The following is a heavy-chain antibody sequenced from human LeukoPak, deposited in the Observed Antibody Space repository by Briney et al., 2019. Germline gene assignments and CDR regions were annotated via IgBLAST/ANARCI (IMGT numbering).Heavy chain of an antibody. V-gene: IGHV4-59*01. Sequence: SETLSLTCTVSGGSISSYYWSWIRQPPGKGLEWIGYIYYSGSTNYNPSLKSRVTISVDTSKNQFSLKLSSVTAADTAVYYCARGRYDFWSGYYRGSRAYFDYWGQGTLVTVSS. CDR1: GGSISSYY. CDR2: IYYSGST. CDR3: ARGRYDFWSGYYRGSRAYFDY. D-gene: IGHD3-3*01. J-gene: IGHJ4*02.